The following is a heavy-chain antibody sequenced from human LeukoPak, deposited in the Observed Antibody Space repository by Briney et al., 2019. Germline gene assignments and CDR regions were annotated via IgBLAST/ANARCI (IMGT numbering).Heavy chain of an antibody. Sequence: PGGSLRLSCAASGFTFSSYAMSWVRQAPGKGLEWVSAISGSGGSTYYADSVKGRFTISRDNSKNTLYLQMNCLRAEDTAVYYCAKDLGYCSSTSCLLDYWGQGTLVTVSS. V-gene: IGHV3-23*01. CDR3: AKDLGYCSSTSCLLDY. J-gene: IGHJ4*02. CDR2: ISGSGGST. D-gene: IGHD2-2*01. CDR1: GFTFSSYA.